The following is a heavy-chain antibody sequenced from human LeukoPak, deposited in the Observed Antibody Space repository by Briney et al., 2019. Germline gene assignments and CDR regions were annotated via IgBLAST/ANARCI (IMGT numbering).Heavy chain of an antibody. CDR2: IYTSGST. CDR1: GGSISSYY. CDR3: ARSNDYGFFDY. Sequence: PSETLSLTCTVSGGSISSYYWNWIRQPAGKGLEWIGRIYTSGSTNYNPSLKSRVTMSVDTSKNQFSLRLSSVTAADTAVYYCARSNDYGFFDYWGQGTLVTVSS. D-gene: IGHD4-17*01. J-gene: IGHJ4*02. V-gene: IGHV4-4*07.